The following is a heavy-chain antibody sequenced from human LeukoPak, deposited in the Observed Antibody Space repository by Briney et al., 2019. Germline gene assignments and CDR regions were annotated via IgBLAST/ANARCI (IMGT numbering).Heavy chain of an antibody. CDR3: TKDFLVTAMWFDP. CDR2: ISGSGGST. J-gene: IGHJ5*02. Sequence: GGSLRLSCAASGFTFSSYAMSWVRQAPGKGLEWVSAISGSGGSTYYADSVMGRFTISTDNSKNTLYLQMNSCRAAATPSDYCTKDFLVTAMWFDPWGQGTLVTVSS. V-gene: IGHV3-23*01. CDR1: GFTFSSYA. D-gene: IGHD5-18*01.